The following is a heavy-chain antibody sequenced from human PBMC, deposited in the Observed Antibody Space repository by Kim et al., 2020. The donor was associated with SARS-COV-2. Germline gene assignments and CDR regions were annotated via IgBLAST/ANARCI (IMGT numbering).Heavy chain of an antibody. V-gene: IGHV3-23*01. Sequence: GGSLRLSCAASGFTFSSYAMSWVRQAPGKGLEWVSAISGSGGSTYYADSVKGRFTISRDNSKNTLYLQMNSLRAEDTAVYYCAKTWGKYYYGSGSYSFDYWGQGTLVTVSS. CDR2: ISGSGGST. CDR3: AKTWGKYYYGSGSYSFDY. D-gene: IGHD3-10*01. CDR1: GFTFSSYA. J-gene: IGHJ4*02.